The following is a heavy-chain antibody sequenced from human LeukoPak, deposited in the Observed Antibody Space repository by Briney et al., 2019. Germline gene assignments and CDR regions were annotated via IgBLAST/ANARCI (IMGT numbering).Heavy chain of an antibody. CDR3: ARALIYNSGTPFDS. V-gene: IGHV1-2*02. Sequence: ASVNVSCKASGYTFTGYFMHWVRQAPGQGPEWMGLINPKSGVTRYGQKFQGRVTMTRDTSINTVHMELTSLRSDDSAVYYCARALIYNSGTPFDSWGQGTLATVSS. CDR1: GYTFTGYF. J-gene: IGHJ4*02. CDR2: INPKSGVT. D-gene: IGHD1-1*01.